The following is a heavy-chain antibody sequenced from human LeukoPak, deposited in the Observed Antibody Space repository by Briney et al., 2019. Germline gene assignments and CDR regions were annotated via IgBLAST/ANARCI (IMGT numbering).Heavy chain of an antibody. V-gene: IGHV3-30*03. CDR1: GFTFSSYG. CDR3: ATGGGD. Sequence: GGSLRLSCAASGFTFSSYGMHWVRQAPGKGLEWVAVISYDGSNKYYADSVKGRFTISRDNSKNTLYLQMNSLRAEDTAVYYCATGGGDWGQGTLVTVSS. CDR2: ISYDGSNK. J-gene: IGHJ4*02.